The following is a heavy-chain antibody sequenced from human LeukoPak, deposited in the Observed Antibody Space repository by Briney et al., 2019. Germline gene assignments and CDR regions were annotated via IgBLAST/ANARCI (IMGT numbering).Heavy chain of an antibody. Sequence: SETLSLTCTVSGGSISSYYWSWIRQPPGKGLEWIGYIYYSGSTNYNPSLKSRVTISVDTSKNQFSLKLSSVTAADTAVYYCARRMITFGGVNQVFDYWGQGTLVTVSS. J-gene: IGHJ4*02. D-gene: IGHD3-16*01. CDR3: ARRMITFGGVNQVFDY. CDR2: IYYSGST. V-gene: IGHV4-59*08. CDR1: GGSISSYY.